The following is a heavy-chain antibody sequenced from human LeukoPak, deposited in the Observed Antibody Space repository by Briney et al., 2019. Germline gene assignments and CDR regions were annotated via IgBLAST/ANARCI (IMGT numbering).Heavy chain of an antibody. J-gene: IGHJ6*03. V-gene: IGHV3-48*01. CDR2: IGSAI. CDR3: AREGYSSSWYYYYYMDV. CDR1: GFTFSDFS. Sequence: PGGSLRLSCVASGFTFSDFSLNWVRQAPGKGLEWISYIGSAIYYADSVKGRFTISRDNAKNSLYLQMNSLRAEDTAVYYCAREGYSSSWYYYYYMDVWGKGTTVTVSS. D-gene: IGHD6-13*01.